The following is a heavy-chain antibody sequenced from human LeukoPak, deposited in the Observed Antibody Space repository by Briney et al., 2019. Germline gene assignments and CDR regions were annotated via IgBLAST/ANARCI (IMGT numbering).Heavy chain of an antibody. CDR2: ISSSGSTI. D-gene: IGHD4-17*01. V-gene: IGHV3-11*01. Sequence: PGGSLRLSCAASGFTFSDYYMSWIRQAPGKGLEWVSYISSSGSTINYADSVKGRFTISRDNAKNSLYPQMNSLRAEDTALYYCAKDKGMTTVTTVDYWGQGTLVTVSS. J-gene: IGHJ4*02. CDR1: GFTFSDYY. CDR3: AKDKGMTTVTTVDY.